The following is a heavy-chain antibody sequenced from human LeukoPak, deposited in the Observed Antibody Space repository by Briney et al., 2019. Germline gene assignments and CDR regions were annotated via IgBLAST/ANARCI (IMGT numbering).Heavy chain of an antibody. CDR2: INPSGGST. CDR1: GYTFTSYY. D-gene: IGHD1-26*01. J-gene: IGHJ4*02. V-gene: IGHV1-46*01. CDR3: AREGFTGDTWELQFHY. Sequence: ASVKVSCKASGYTFTSYYMHWVRQAPGQGLEWMGIINPSGGSTSYAQKFQGIVTMTRDTSTSTVYMELSSLRSEDTAVYYCAREGFTGDTWELQFHYWGQGTLVTVSS.